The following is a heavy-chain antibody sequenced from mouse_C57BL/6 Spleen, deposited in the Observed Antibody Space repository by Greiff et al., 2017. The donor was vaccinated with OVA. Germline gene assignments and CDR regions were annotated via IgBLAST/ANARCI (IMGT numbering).Heavy chain of an antibody. CDR3: ARLTTVPHYYAMDY. CDR1: GYTFTDYY. CDR2: INPNNGGT. V-gene: IGHV1-26*01. Sequence: VQLKQSGPELVKPGASVKISCKASGYTFTDYYMNWVKQSHGKSLEWIGDINPNNGGTSYNQKFKGKATLTVDKSSSTAYMELRSLTSEDSAVYYCARLTTVPHYYAMDYWGQGTSVTVSS. J-gene: IGHJ4*01. D-gene: IGHD1-1*01.